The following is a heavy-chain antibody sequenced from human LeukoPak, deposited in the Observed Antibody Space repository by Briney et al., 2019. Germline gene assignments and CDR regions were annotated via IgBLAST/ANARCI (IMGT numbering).Heavy chain of an antibody. Sequence: PSETLSLTCTVSGGSISSSSYYWGWIRQPPGKGLEWIGSIYYSGSTYYNPSLKSRVTISVDTSKNQFSLKLSSVTAADTAVYYCARERTIVGATLRIDYWGQGTLVTVSS. D-gene: IGHD1-26*01. CDR2: IYYSGST. CDR1: GGSISSSSYY. V-gene: IGHV4-39*07. J-gene: IGHJ4*02. CDR3: ARERTIVGATLRIDY.